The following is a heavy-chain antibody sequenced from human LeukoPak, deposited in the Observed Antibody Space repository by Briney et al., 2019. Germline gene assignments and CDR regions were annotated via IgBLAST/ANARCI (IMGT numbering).Heavy chain of an antibody. V-gene: IGHV3-7*01. D-gene: IGHD5-12*01. Sequence: GGSLRLSRAASGFTFSSYWMSWVRQAPGKGLEWVANIKQDGSEKYYVDSVKGRFTISRDNAKNTLYLQMNSLRAEDTAAFYCGRGRPRGYSGYVIDYWGQGTPITVSS. J-gene: IGHJ4*02. CDR3: GRGRPRGYSGYVIDY. CDR2: IKQDGSEK. CDR1: GFTFSSYW.